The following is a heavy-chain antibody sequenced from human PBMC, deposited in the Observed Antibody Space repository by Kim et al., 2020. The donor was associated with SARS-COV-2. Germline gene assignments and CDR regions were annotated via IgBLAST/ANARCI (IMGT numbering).Heavy chain of an antibody. Sequence: TASYAQTFQGRVTITADKSTSTAYMELSSLRSEDTAVYYCARGSGGAFDIWGQGTMVTVSS. J-gene: IGHJ3*02. CDR2: TA. V-gene: IGHV1-69*06. D-gene: IGHD3-16*01. CDR3: ARGSGGAFDI.